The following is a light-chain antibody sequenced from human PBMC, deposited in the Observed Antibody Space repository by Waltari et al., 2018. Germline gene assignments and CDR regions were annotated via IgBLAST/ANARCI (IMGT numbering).Light chain of an antibody. CDR2: DNN. V-gene: IGLV1-51*01. CDR1: SSNIGNNY. CDR3: GSWDSSLSAV. Sequence: QSVLTQPPSVSAAPGQKVTISCSGSSSNIGNNYVSWYQQLPGTAPKLLIYDNNQRPSGIPDRFSGSKSGTSATLGITGLQTGDEVDYYCGSWDSSLSAVFGGGTKLTVL. J-gene: IGLJ3*02.